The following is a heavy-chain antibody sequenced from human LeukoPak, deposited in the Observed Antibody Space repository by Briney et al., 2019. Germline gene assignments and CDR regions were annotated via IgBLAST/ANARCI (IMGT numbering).Heavy chain of an antibody. CDR1: GFTFSSYG. V-gene: IGHV3-33*01. D-gene: IGHD3-22*01. J-gene: IGHJ4*02. CDR2: IWYDGSNK. CDR3: ARVGNYYDSRLPKY. Sequence: PGGSLRLSCAASGFTFSSYGMHWVRQAPGKGLEWVAVIWYDGSNKYYADSVKGRFTISRDNSKNTLYLQMNSLRAEDTAVYYCARVGNYYDSRLPKYWGQGTPVTVSS.